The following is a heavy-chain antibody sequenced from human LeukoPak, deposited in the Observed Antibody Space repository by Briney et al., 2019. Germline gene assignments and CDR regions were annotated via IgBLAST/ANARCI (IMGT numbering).Heavy chain of an antibody. D-gene: IGHD4-17*01. Sequence: SETLSLTCTVSGGSIGSYHWSWIRQPAGKGLEWIGHMYTSGSSNYNPSLKSRVTISVDTSKNQFSLKLSSVTAADTAVYYCARSYGDYVYYGMDVWGKGTTVTVSS. CDR3: ARSYGDYVYYGMDV. CDR1: GGSIGSYH. CDR2: MYTSGSS. V-gene: IGHV4-4*07. J-gene: IGHJ6*04.